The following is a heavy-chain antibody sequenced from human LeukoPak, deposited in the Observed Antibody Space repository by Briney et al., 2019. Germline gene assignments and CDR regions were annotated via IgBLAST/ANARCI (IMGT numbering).Heavy chain of an antibody. CDR1: GGSISSHY. CDR2: IYYSGST. Sequence: PSETLSLTCTVSGGSISSHYWSWIRQPPGKGLEWIGYIYYSGSTNYNPPLKSRVTISVDTSKNQFSLKLSSVTAADTAVYYCARDVTMSHFDIWGQGTMVTVSS. J-gene: IGHJ3*02. CDR3: ARDVTMSHFDI. D-gene: IGHD3-10*02. V-gene: IGHV4-59*11.